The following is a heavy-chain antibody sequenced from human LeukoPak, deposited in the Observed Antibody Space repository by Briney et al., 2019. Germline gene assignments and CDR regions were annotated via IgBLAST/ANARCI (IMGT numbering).Heavy chain of an antibody. CDR3: TRDFSGGNCGGYKCY. J-gene: IGHJ4*02. D-gene: IGHD2-21*01. V-gene: IGHV3-74*01. Sequence: GGSLRLSCAVSGFTFSSYWMHWVRQAPGKGLVWVSRIKSDGSSTTYADSVKGRFTISRENAKNTLYLQLNSLRAEDTAVYYCTRDFSGGNCGGYKCYWGQGTLVTVSS. CDR2: IKSDGSST. CDR1: GFTFSSYW.